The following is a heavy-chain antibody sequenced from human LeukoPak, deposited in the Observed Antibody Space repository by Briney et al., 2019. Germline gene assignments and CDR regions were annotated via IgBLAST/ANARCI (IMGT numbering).Heavy chain of an antibody. Sequence: PSETLSLTCTVSGCSISSYYWSWIRQPAEKGLEWIGHIYTSGSTNYYTSGSTDYNPSLKSRVTISLDRSKNQFSLKLSSVTAADTAVYYCAAFLSGTYWYFDYWGQGALVTVSS. D-gene: IGHD1-26*01. V-gene: IGHV4-4*07. CDR2: IYTSGST. CDR1: GCSISSYY. CDR3: AAFLSGTYWYFDY. J-gene: IGHJ4*02.